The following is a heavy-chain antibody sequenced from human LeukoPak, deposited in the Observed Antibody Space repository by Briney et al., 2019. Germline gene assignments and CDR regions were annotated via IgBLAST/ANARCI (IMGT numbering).Heavy chain of an antibody. Sequence: PSETLSLTCTVSGGSISTYYWSWIGQPPGKGLEWMGYIYYSGRTNYNPSLKSRVTISVDTSKNQFSLRLSSVTAADTAIYYCGRGSSSWYQGHYFDNWGQGTLVTVSS. V-gene: IGHV4-59*01. CDR2: IYYSGRT. D-gene: IGHD6-13*01. CDR3: GRGSSSWYQGHYFDN. CDR1: GGSISTYY. J-gene: IGHJ4*02.